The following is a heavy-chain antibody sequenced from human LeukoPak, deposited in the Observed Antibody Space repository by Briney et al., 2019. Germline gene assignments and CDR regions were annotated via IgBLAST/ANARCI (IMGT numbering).Heavy chain of an antibody. Sequence: PGGSLRLSCAASEFTFSSYSMNWVRQAPGKGLEWVSYLSSSSGTIYYADSVKSRFTISRDNAKNSLYLQMNSLRDEDTAVYYCARAFRSGSYYFDYWGQGTLVTVSS. CDR2: LSSSSGTI. D-gene: IGHD3-10*01. V-gene: IGHV3-48*02. CDR1: EFTFSSYS. J-gene: IGHJ4*02. CDR3: ARAFRSGSYYFDY.